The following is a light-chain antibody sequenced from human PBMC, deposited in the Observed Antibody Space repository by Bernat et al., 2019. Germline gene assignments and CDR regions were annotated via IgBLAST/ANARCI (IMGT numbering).Light chain of an antibody. CDR1: SLRSYY. CDR3: NSRDSSGNPFWV. V-gene: IGLV3-19*01. Sequence: SSELTQDPAVSVALGQTVRITCQGGSLRSYYASWYQQKPGQAPVLVIYGKNNRPSGIPDRFSGSSSGNTASLTITGAQAEDEADYYCNSRDSSGNPFWVFGGGTKLTVL. J-gene: IGLJ3*02. CDR2: GKN.